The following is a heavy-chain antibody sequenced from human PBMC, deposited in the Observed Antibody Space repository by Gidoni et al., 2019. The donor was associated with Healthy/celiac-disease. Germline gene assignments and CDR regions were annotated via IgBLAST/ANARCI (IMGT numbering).Heavy chain of an antibody. CDR2: IYWDDDK. Sequence: QITLKESGPTLVKPTQTLTLTCTFSGFSLSTSGVGVGWIRQPPGKALEWLALIYWDDDKRYSPSLKSRLTITKDTSKNQVVLTMTNMDPVDTATYYCAHFYTITMVRGVTNWFDPWGQGTLVTVSS. D-gene: IGHD3-10*01. J-gene: IGHJ5*02. V-gene: IGHV2-5*02. CDR3: AHFYTITMVRGVTNWFDP. CDR1: GFSLSTSGVG.